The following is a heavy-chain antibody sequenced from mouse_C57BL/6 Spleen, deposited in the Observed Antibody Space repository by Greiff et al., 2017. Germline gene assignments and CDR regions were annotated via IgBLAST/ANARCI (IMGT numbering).Heavy chain of an antibody. CDR2: IYPGSGST. Sequence: VQLQQPGAELVKPGASVKMSCKASGYTFTSYWITWVKQRPGQGLEWIGDIYPGSGSTNYNEKFKSKATLTVDTSSSTAHMMLSSLTSEASAVYYWARSRTYGIYHDYFSGDWGQGTTLTVSS. V-gene: IGHV1-55*01. D-gene: IGHD2-3*01. CDR1: GYTFTSYW. J-gene: IGHJ2*01. CDR3: ARSRTYGIYHDYFSGD.